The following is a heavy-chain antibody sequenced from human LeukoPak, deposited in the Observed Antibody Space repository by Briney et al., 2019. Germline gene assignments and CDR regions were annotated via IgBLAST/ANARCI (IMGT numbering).Heavy chain of an antibody. V-gene: IGHV3-23*01. CDR2: ISGSGGST. CDR1: GFTFSSYA. CDR3: AKTEAYYYYYYGMDV. J-gene: IGHJ6*02. Sequence: GGSLRLSCAASGFTFSSYAMSWVRQAPGKGLEWVSAISGSGGSTYYADSVKGRFTISRDNSKTTLYLQMNSLRAEDTAVYYCAKTEAYYYYYYGMDVWGQGTTVTVSS.